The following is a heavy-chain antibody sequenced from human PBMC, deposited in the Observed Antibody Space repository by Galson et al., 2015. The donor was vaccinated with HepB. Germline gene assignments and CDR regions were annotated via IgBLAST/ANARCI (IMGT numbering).Heavy chain of an antibody. V-gene: IGHV1-3*01. CDR2: INAGNGNT. D-gene: IGHD6-19*01. Sequence: SVKVSCKASGYTFTSYAMHWVRQAPGQRLEWMGWINAGNGNTKYSQKFQGRVTITRDTSASTAYMELSSLRSEDTAVYYCARDRSSGWHSAFDIWGQGTMVTVSS. CDR1: GYTFTSYA. CDR3: ARDRSSGWHSAFDI. J-gene: IGHJ3*02.